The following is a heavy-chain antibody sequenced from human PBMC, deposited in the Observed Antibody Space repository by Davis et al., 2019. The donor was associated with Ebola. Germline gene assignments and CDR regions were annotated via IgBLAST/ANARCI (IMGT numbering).Heavy chain of an antibody. Sequence: GGSLRLSCAASGFTFDDYAMHWVRQAPGKGLEWVGRIKSKTDGGTTDYAAPVKGRFTISRDDSKNTLYLQMNSLKTEDTAVYYCTTYYDILTGYYNFDYWGQGTLVTVSS. V-gene: IGHV3-15*07. J-gene: IGHJ4*02. CDR2: IKSKTDGGTT. D-gene: IGHD3-9*01. CDR3: TTYYDILTGYYNFDY. CDR1: GFTFDDYA.